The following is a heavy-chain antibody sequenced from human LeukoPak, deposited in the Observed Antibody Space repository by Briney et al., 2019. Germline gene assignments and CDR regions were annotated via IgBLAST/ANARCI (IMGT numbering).Heavy chain of an antibody. V-gene: IGHV1-8*01. J-gene: IGHJ6*02. Sequence: ASVKVSCKASGYTFTSYDINWVQQATGQGLEWMEWMNPNSGNTGYAQKFQGRVNMTRNTSISTAYMELSSLRSEDTAVYYCARVRYVYDSSGYFDYYGMDVWGQGTTVTVSS. CDR3: ARVRYVYDSSGYFDYYGMDV. D-gene: IGHD3-22*01. CDR2: MNPNSGNT. CDR1: GYTFTSYD.